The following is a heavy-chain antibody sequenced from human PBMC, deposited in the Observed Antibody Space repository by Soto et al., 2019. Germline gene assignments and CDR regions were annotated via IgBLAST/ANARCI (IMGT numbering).Heavy chain of an antibody. J-gene: IGHJ6*02. CDR3: ARLSWNYVKGGMDV. CDR1: GYTFTRYY. Sequence: QVQLVQSGAEVKKPGASVKVSCKASGYTFTRYYMHWVRQAHGQGLEWLAIINPSGGSTSNEQKFKGRVTMTRDTSTSTVYLELISLRSEDTAVYYCARLSWNYVKGGMDVWGQGTTVTVSS. V-gene: IGHV1-46*01. D-gene: IGHD1-7*01. CDR2: INPSGGST.